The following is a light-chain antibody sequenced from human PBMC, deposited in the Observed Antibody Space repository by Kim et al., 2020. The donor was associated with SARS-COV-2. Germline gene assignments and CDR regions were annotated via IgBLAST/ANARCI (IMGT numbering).Light chain of an antibody. CDR3: QVWDSGVV. V-gene: IGLV3-21*04. CDR1: NIGSKS. CDR2: YDS. J-gene: IGLJ2*01. Sequence: SLAPGKTARITCGGKNIGSKSVHWYQQKPGQAPVLVIYYDSDRPSGIPERFSGSNSGNTATLTISRVEAGDEADYYCQVWDSGVVFGGGTQLTVL.